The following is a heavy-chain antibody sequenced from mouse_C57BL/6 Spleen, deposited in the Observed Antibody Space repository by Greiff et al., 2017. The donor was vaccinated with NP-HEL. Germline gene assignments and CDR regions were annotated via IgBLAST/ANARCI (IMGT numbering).Heavy chain of an antibody. CDR2: IYPGNSDT. D-gene: IGHD2-4*01. Sequence: VQLQQSGTVLARPGASVKMSCKTSGYTFTSYWMHWVKQRPGQGLEWIGAIYPGNSDTSYNQKFKGKAKLTAVTSASTAYMELSSLTNEDSAVYYCTPYDYDGDYAMDYWGQGTSVTVSS. J-gene: IGHJ4*01. V-gene: IGHV1-5*01. CDR3: TPYDYDGDYAMDY. CDR1: GYTFTSYW.